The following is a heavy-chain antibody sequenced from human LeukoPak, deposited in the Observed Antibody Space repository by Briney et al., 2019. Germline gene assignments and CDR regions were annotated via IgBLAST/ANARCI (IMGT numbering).Heavy chain of an antibody. Sequence: SETLSLTCTVSGGSISSSSYYWGWIRQPPGKGLEWIGSIYYSGSTYYNPSLKSRVTISVDKSKNQFSLKLSSVTAADTAVYYCARGSGVVVAEAHYYYYYGMDVWGQGTTVTVSS. CDR2: IYYSGST. CDR3: ARGSGVVVAEAHYYYYYGMDV. V-gene: IGHV4-39*07. J-gene: IGHJ6*02. CDR1: GGSISSSSYY. D-gene: IGHD2-15*01.